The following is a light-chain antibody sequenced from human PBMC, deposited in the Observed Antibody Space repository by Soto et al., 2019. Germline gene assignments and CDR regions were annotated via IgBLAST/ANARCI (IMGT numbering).Light chain of an antibody. V-gene: IGLV2-14*01. Sequence: QSVLTPPASVSGSLGQSITISCTGTSSDVGSYHYVSWFQQHPGKAPKLIIFEVSDRPSGDSTRFSGSKSGDTASLTISGLQADDEADYYCSSYTSGRDVYVFGGGTKVTVL. CDR2: EVS. CDR3: SSYTSGRDVYV. CDR1: SSDVGSYHY. J-gene: IGLJ1*01.